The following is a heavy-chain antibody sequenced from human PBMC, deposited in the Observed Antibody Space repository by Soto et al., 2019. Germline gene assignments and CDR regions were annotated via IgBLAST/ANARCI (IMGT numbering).Heavy chain of an antibody. CDR3: TTDPATSLEVVAATLESKNYYYYYMDV. D-gene: IGHD2-15*01. V-gene: IGHV3-15*01. J-gene: IGHJ6*03. CDR2: IKSKTDGGTT. Sequence: GGSLRLSCAASGFTFSNAWMSWVRQAPGKGLEWVGRIKSKTDGGTTDYAAPGKGKFPISRDDSKNTLYLQMNSLKTEDTAVYYCTTDPATSLEVVAATLESKNYYYYYMDVWGKGTTVTVSS. CDR1: GFTFSNAW.